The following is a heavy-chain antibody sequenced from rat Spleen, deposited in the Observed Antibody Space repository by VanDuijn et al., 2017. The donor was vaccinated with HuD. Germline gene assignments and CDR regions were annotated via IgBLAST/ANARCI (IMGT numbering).Heavy chain of an antibody. CDR2: ISTGGGNT. CDR1: RLTFSNYY. D-gene: IGHD1-11*01. CDR3: ARDYGGYDYFDY. Sequence: EVQLVESGGGLVQPGRSLKLSCAASRLTFSNYYMAWVRQAPTKGLEWVAYISTGGGNTYYRDSVKGRFTISRDNAKSTLYLQMDSLRSEDTATYYCARDYGGYDYFDYWGQGVMVTVSS. J-gene: IGHJ2*01. V-gene: IGHV5-25*01.